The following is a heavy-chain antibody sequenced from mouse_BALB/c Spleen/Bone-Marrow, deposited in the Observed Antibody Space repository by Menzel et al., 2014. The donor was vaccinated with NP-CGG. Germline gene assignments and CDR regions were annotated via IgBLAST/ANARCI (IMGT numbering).Heavy chain of an antibody. D-gene: IGHD2-10*02. CDR2: IWSGGST. CDR1: GFSLTSYG. V-gene: IGHV2-2*02. Sequence: QVQLQQSGPGLEQPSQSLSITCTVSGFSLTSYGVHWVRQSPGKGLEWLGVIWSGGSTDYNAAFISRLSISKDNSKSQVFFKMSSLQANDTAIYYCARNSRGYGNSFAYWGQGTLVTVSA. CDR3: ARNSRGYGNSFAY. J-gene: IGHJ3*01.